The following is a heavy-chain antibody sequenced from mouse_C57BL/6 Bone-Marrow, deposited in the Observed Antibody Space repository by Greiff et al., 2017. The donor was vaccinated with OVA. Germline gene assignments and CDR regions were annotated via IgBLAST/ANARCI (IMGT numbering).Heavy chain of an antibody. CDR2: IWSGGST. V-gene: IGHV2-2*01. CDR1: GFSLTSYG. D-gene: IGHD1-1*01. CDR3: ARNRHYYYGSSPWFAY. J-gene: IGHJ3*01. Sequence: QVQLKESGPGLVQPSQSLSITCTVSGFSLTSYGVHWVRQSPGKGLEWLGVIWSGGSTDYNAAFISRLSISKDNSKSQVFFKMNSLQADDTAIYYCARNRHYYYGSSPWFAYWGQGTLVTVSA.